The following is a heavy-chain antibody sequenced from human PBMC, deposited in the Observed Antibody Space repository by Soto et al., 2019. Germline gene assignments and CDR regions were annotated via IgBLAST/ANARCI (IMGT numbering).Heavy chain of an antibody. D-gene: IGHD6-13*01. CDR3: AREGYSSRWNPIDY. CDR2: IDSSGST. V-gene: IGHV4-59*01. J-gene: IGHJ4*02. Sequence: SETLSLTCTVSGVSISFDYWSWIRQPPGKGLEWIAYIDSSGSTKYNPSLKSRVTISLDTSRNQLSLKLNSVTAADTAVYYCAREGYSSRWNPIDYWGQGTQVTVSS. CDR1: GVSISFDY.